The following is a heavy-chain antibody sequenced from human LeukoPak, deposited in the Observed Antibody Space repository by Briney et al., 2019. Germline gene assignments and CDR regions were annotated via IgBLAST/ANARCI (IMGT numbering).Heavy chain of an antibody. D-gene: IGHD3-10*01. CDR2: ISGSGGST. V-gene: IGHV3-23*01. Sequence: GGSLRLSCAASGFTFSSYAMSWVRQAPGKGLEWVSAISGSGGSTYYADSVRGRFTISRDNSKNTLYLQMNSLRAEDTAVYYCAKDMVRGGDAFDIWGQGTMVTVSS. J-gene: IGHJ3*02. CDR3: AKDMVRGGDAFDI. CDR1: GFTFSSYA.